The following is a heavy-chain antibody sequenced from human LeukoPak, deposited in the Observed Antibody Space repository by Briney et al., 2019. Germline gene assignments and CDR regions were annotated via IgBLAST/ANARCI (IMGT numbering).Heavy chain of an antibody. CDR3: ARGPGPGELPAGTNNSFDP. J-gene: IGHJ5*02. CDR1: GCSLRSKSYY. D-gene: IGHD6-13*01. CDR2: IYYTGTD. Sequence: SETLSLTCVVCGCSLRSKSYYWGWLRQPPGTALVWLGSIYYTGTDYSNPSLNSRVTISVDTSKNQFSLKLTAVTAADTAVYYCARGPGPGELPAGTNNSFDPWGRGTLVTVSS. V-gene: IGHV4-39*07.